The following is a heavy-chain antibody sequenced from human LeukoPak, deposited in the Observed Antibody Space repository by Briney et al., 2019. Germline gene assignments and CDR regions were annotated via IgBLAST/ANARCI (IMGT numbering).Heavy chain of an antibody. CDR1: GGSISRYY. CDR3: ARMAPYGDYLHDY. Sequence: SETLSLTCTVSGGSISRYYWSWIRQPPGKGLDYIGYIYYSGSTNYNPSLKSRVTISVGTSKNQFSLNLSSVTAADTAVYYCARMAPYGDYLHDYWGQGTLVTVSS. V-gene: IGHV4-59*01. D-gene: IGHD4-17*01. CDR2: IYYSGST. J-gene: IGHJ4*02.